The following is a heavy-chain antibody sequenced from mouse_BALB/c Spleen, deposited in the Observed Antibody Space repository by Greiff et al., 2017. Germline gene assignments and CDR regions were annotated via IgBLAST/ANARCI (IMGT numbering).Heavy chain of an antibody. V-gene: IGHV1-54*01. CDR2: INPGSGGT. Sequence: VQLQQSGAELVRPGTSVKVSCKASGYAFTNYLIEWVKQRPGQGLEWIGVINPGSGGTNYNEKFKGKATLTADKSSSTAYMQLSSLTSDDTAVYYCARGLYYRYPGFAYWGQGTLVTVSA. CDR3: ARGLYYRYPGFAY. D-gene: IGHD2-14*01. J-gene: IGHJ3*01. CDR1: GYAFTNYL.